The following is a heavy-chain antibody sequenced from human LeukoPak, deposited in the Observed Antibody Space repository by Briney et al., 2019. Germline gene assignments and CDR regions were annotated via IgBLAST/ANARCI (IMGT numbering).Heavy chain of an antibody. V-gene: IGHV3-23*01. D-gene: IGHD1-1*01. CDR2: ISGSGGST. CDR3: AKAHLTTGYYYYMDV. J-gene: IGHJ6*03. Sequence: GGSLRLSCAASGFTFSSYGMSWVRQAPGKGLEWVSAISGSGGSTYYADSVKGRFTISRDNSKNTLYLQMNSLRAEDTAVYYCAKAHLTTGYYYYMDVWGKGTTVTISS. CDR1: GFTFSSYG.